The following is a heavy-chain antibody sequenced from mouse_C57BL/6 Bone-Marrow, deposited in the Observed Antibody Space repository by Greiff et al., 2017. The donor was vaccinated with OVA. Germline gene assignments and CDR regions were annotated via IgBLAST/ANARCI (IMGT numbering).Heavy chain of an antibody. CDR1: GYSFTGYY. Sequence: VQLQQSGPELVKPGASVKISCKASGYSFTGYYMNWVKQSPEKSLEWIGEINPSTGGTTYNQKLKAKATLTVDKSSSTAYMQLTSLTSEDSAVYYCASDRGQPFYAMDYWGQGTSVTVSS. V-gene: IGHV1-42*01. D-gene: IGHD3-3*01. CDR2: INPSTGGT. CDR3: ASDRGQPFYAMDY. J-gene: IGHJ4*01.